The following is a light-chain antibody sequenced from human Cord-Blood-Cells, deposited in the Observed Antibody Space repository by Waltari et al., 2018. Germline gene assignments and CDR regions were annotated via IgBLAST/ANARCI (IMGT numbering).Light chain of an antibody. V-gene: IGKV4-1*01. J-gene: IGKJ1*01. Sequence: DIVMTQSPDSLAVSLGERATINCKSSQRVLYSSNNKNYLAWYQQKPGHPPKLLIYWASTRGSGVPDRFSGSGSETDFTLTSSSLQAEDVAVYYCQQYYSTPRTFGQGTKVEIK. CDR2: WAS. CDR1: QRVLYSSNNKNY. CDR3: QQYYSTPRT.